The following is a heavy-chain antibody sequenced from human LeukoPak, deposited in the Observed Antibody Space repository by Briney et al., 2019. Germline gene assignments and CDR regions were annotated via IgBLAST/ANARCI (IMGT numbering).Heavy chain of an antibody. D-gene: IGHD4-17*01. V-gene: IGHV4-38-2*02. CDR2: IYHSGST. CDR3: ARDRGGYGDYIPY. CDR1: GYSISSGYY. Sequence: PSETLSLTCTVSGYSISSGYYWGWIRQPPGKGLEWIGSIYHSGSTYYNPSLKSRVTISVDTSKNQFSLKLSSVTAADTAVYYCARDRGGYGDYIPYWGQGTQVTVSS. J-gene: IGHJ4*02.